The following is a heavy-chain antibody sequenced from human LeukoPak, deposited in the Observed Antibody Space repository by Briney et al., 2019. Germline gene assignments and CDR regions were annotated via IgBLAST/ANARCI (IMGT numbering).Heavy chain of an antibody. CDR2: IKSKTDGGTT. J-gene: IGHJ4*02. Sequence: PGGSLRLSCAASGFTFSSAWMNWVRQAPGKGLEWVGRIKSKTDGGTTDYAAPVKGRFTISRDDSRHTLYLQVNSLKTEDTAVYYCTTGNWGSFSYWGQGTLVTVSS. D-gene: IGHD7-27*01. V-gene: IGHV3-15*01. CDR1: GFTFSSAW. CDR3: TTGNWGSFSY.